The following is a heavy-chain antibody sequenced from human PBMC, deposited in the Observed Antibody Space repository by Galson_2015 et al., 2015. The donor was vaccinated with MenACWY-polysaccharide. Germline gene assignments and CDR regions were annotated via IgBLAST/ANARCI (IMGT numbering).Heavy chain of an antibody. Sequence: SLRLSCAASGLTFSSYSMHWVRQAPGKGLEWVAFFRCGGSSKNYADSVKGRFTISRDNSKNSLFLQMNSLRAEDAAVYFCGELGQGTDTNAPPPRVWGQGTTVTVSS. CDR1: GLTFSSYS. V-gene: IGHV3-30*02. J-gene: IGHJ6*02. D-gene: IGHD1/OR15-1a*01. CDR2: FRCGGSSK. CDR3: GELGQGTDTNAPPPRV.